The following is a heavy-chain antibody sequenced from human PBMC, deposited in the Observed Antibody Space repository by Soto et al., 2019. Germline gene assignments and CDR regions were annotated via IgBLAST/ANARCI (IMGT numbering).Heavy chain of an antibody. J-gene: IGHJ6*03. D-gene: IGHD3-10*01. CDR3: ARGRIYYGSGSSTSYYYYYMDV. CDR1: GGSFSRGD. Sequence: SETLSLTCAVYGGSFSRGDWSWIRQPPGKGLEWIGEINHSGSTNYNPSLKSRVTISVDTSKNQFSLKLSSVTAADTAVYYCARGRIYYGSGSSTSYYYYYMDVWGKGTTVTVSS. V-gene: IGHV4-34*01. CDR2: INHSGST.